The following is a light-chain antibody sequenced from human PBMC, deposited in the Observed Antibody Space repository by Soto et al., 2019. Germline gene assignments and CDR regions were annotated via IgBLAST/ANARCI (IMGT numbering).Light chain of an antibody. Sequence: EIVMTQSPATLSVSPGERATLSCRASPSISSNLAWYQQKPGQAPRLIIYGASTRATGIPARFSGSGSGTEFTLTISSLQSEDFAVYYCQQYNNWPRAFGQGIKVDIK. CDR2: GAS. J-gene: IGKJ1*01. CDR1: PSISSN. CDR3: QQYNNWPRA. V-gene: IGKV3-15*01.